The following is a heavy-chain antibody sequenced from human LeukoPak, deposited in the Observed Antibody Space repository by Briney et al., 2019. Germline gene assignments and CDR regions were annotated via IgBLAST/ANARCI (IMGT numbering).Heavy chain of an antibody. J-gene: IGHJ6*03. CDR1: GFTFSSYW. CDR2: IKQDGSEK. D-gene: IGHD5-18*01. V-gene: IGHV3-7*01. Sequence: GQSLRLSCAASGFTFSSYWMSWVRQAPGKGLEWVANIKQDGSEKYYVDSVKGRFTIARDNAKNSLYLQMNSLRAQRTAVYYFSRVGNTAMYYHMDVWGKGTLVTVSS. CDR3: SRVGNTAMYYHMDV.